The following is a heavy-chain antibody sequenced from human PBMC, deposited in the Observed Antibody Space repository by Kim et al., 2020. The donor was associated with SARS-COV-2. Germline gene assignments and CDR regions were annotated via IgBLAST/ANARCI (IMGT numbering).Heavy chain of an antibody. CDR1: GFTFSNYA. CDR3: AKTRGSYGAYYFDC. Sequence: GGSLRLSCVASGFTFSNYAMTWVRQAPGKGLEWVSSISSGSVTSYYADSVKGRFTISRDNSENTVYLQMNSLRAEDTAIYYCAKTRGSYGAYYFDCWGQGTLVTVSS. CDR2: ISSGSVTS. D-gene: IGHD5-18*01. V-gene: IGHV3-23*01. J-gene: IGHJ4*02.